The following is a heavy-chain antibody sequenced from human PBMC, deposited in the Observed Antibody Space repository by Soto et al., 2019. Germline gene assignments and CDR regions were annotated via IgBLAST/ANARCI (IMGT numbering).Heavy chain of an antibody. V-gene: IGHV4-30-4*01. CDR2: IYYSGST. Sequence: PSETLSLTCTVSGGSISSGDYYWSWIRQPPGKGLEWIGYIYYSGSTYYNPSLKSRVTISVDTSKNQFSLKLSSVTAADTAVYYCARGYCISTSCYAGFFWFDPWGQGTLVTVSS. D-gene: IGHD2-2*01. J-gene: IGHJ5*02. CDR1: GGSISSGDYY. CDR3: ARGYCISTSCYAGFFWFDP.